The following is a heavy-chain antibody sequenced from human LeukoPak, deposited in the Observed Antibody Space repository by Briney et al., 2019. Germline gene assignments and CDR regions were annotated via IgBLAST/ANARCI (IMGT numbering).Heavy chain of an antibody. Sequence: SETLSLTCTVSGGSISSGSYYWSWIRQPAGKGLEWIGRIYTSGSTNYNPSLKSRVTISVDTSKNQFSLKLSSVTAADTAVYYCARDRYCSSTGCYGWTWFDPWGQGTLVTVSS. CDR2: IYTSGST. CDR3: ARDRYCSSTGCYGWTWFDP. D-gene: IGHD2-2*01. CDR1: GGSISSGSYY. J-gene: IGHJ5*02. V-gene: IGHV4-61*02.